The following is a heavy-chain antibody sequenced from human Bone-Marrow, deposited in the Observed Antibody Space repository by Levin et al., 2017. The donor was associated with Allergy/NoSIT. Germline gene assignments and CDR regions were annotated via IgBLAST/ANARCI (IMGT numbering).Heavy chain of an antibody. J-gene: IGHJ5*02. V-gene: IGHV4-61*02. Sequence: SQTLSLTCTVSGGSISSGDYYWSWIRQPAGKGLQWIGRIYTGGATDYHASFESRVTISLDMSGSQFSLKMTSVTAADTAIYFCARDSGTNWIDRLGMGWFDPWGQGILVTVSS. D-gene: IGHD3-10*01. CDR1: GGSISSGDYY. CDR2: IYTGGAT. CDR3: ARDSGTNWIDRLGMGWFDP.